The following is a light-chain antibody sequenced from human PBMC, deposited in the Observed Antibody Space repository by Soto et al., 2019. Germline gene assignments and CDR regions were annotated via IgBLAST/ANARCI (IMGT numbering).Light chain of an antibody. CDR3: HQYNNWTRT. J-gene: IGKJ1*01. Sequence: EIVMTQSPATLSVSPGERATLSCRASQSVSSNLGWYQQKPGQAPRLLIYGADTRATGIPARFSGSGSGTEFTLTISSLQSEDFAVYYCHQYNNWTRTFGQGTKVEIK. CDR1: QSVSSN. V-gene: IGKV3-15*01. CDR2: GAD.